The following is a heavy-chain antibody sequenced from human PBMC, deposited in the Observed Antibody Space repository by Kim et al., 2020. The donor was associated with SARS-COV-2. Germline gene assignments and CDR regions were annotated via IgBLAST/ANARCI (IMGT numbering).Heavy chain of an antibody. J-gene: IGHJ5*02. D-gene: IGHD2-2*01. Sequence: SETLSLTCTVSGGCISSGGYYWSWIRQYPGKGLEWIGYIYYSGSTYYNPSLRSRVSISVDTSKNQFSLKLNSVTAADTAVYYCARYCSSTSCRWFDPWG. CDR2: IYYSGST. CDR3: ARYCSSTSCRWFDP. CDR1: GGCISSGGYY. V-gene: IGHV4-31*03.